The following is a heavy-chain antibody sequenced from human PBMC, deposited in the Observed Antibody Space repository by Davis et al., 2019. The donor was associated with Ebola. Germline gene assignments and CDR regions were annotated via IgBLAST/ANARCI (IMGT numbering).Heavy chain of an antibody. Sequence: MPSETLSLTCPVPGGSISSYYWSWIRQPPGKGLEWIGYIYYSGSTNYNPSLKSRVTISVDTSKNQFSLKLSSVTAADTAVYYCARLTRLSMTTVKTGWFDPWGQGTLVTVSS. J-gene: IGHJ5*02. V-gene: IGHV4-59*08. CDR3: ARLTRLSMTTVKTGWFDP. D-gene: IGHD4-17*01. CDR1: GGSISSYY. CDR2: IYYSGST.